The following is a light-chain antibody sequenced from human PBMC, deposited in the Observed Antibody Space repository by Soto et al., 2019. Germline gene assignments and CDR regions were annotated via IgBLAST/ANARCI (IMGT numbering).Light chain of an antibody. J-gene: IGKJ5*01. CDR3: QQYGSSAPIT. Sequence: EIVLTQSPGTLSLSPGERATRSCRAIQSVSSSYLAWYQQKPGQAPRLLMYGASSRATGIPERFSGSGSGTDFTLTISRLEPEDFALYYCQQYGSSAPITFGQGTRLEIK. CDR1: QSVSSSY. CDR2: GAS. V-gene: IGKV3-20*01.